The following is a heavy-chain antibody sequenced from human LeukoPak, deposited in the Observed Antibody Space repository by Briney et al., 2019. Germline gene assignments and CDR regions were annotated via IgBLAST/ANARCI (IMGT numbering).Heavy chain of an antibody. CDR2: IYYSGST. Sequence: PXXXXSLTCXXXGGSISSGGYYWSWIRQHPGTGLEWIGYIYYSGSTYYNPSLKSRVTISVDTSKNQFSLKLSSVTAADTAVYYCARDGYSRFDYWGQGTLVTVSS. D-gene: IGHD5-18*01. CDR3: ARDGYSRFDY. CDR1: GGSISSGGYY. J-gene: IGHJ4*02. V-gene: IGHV4-31*03.